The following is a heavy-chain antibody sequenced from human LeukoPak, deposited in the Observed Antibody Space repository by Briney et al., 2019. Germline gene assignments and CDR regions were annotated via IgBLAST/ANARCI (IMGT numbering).Heavy chain of an antibody. J-gene: IGHJ4*02. Sequence: GGSLRLSCAASGFTFSSYWMSWVRQAPGKGLEGVANIKQDGSEKYYVDSVKGRFTISRDNAKNSLYLQMNSLRAEDTAVYYCARVPIKDIVVVPAAIKAYWGQGTLVTVSS. V-gene: IGHV3-7*01. CDR1: GFTFSSYW. CDR2: IKQDGSEK. D-gene: IGHD2-2*01. CDR3: ARVPIKDIVVVPAAIKAY.